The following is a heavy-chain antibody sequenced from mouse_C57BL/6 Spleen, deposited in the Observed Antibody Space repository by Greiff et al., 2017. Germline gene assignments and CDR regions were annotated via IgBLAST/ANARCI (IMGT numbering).Heavy chain of an antibody. CDR3: ARYGDGGGNWDGYAMDY. D-gene: IGHD4-1*01. V-gene: IGHV7-3*01. CDR1: GFTFTDYY. J-gene: IGHJ4*01. Sequence: EVQLVESGGGLVQPGGSLSLSCAASGFTFTDYYMSWVRQPPGKALEWLGFIRNKANGYTPEYRASVKGRFTISRDNSQSILYLQMNALRAEDSATYYCARYGDGGGNWDGYAMDYWGQGTSVTVSS. CDR2: IRNKANGYTP.